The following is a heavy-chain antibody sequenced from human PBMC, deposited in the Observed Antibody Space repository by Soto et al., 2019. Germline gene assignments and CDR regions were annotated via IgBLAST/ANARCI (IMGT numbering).Heavy chain of an antibody. J-gene: IGHJ5*02. CDR1: GFSFSDSW. Sequence: EVQVVESGGGLVQPGESLRLSCAASGFSFSDSWMHWVRQAPGKGLMWVSRINSDGSSTNYADSVKGRFTISRDNSRNSPYLQMSSLRAEDTAVYYCARGNQWFDPWGQGTLVTVSS. CDR3: ARGNQWFDP. CDR2: INSDGSST. V-gene: IGHV3-74*01.